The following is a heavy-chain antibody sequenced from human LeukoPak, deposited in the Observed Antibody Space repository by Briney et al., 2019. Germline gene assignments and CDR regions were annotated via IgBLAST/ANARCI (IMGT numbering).Heavy chain of an antibody. CDR3: ASVAASSSWELDY. CDR1: GFTFSSYW. CDR2: INQDGTEK. V-gene: IGHV3-7*01. D-gene: IGHD6-13*01. J-gene: IGHJ4*02. Sequence: GGSLRLSCAASGFTFSSYWMSWVRQAPGKGREWVANINQDGTEKYYVDSVKGRFTISRDNAKNSLYLQMNSLRAEDTAVYYCASVAASSSWELDYWGQGTLVTASS.